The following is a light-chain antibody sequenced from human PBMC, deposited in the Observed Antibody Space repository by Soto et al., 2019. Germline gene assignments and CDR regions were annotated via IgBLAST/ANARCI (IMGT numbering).Light chain of an antibody. CDR2: GAS. CDR1: QSVSSSY. V-gene: IGKV3-20*01. Sequence: EIVLTQSPGTLSFSPGERATLSCRASQSVSSSYLAWYQQKPGQAPRLLIYGASSRATGIPDRFRGSGSGTDFTLTISRLAPEDFAVYFYQQYGSSSGTFGQGTKLEIK. CDR3: QQYGSSSGT. J-gene: IGKJ2*02.